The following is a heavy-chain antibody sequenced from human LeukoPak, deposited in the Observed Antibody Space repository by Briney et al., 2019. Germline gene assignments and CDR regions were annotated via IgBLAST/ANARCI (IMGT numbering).Heavy chain of an antibody. CDR1: GFTVSDYY. Sequence: GGSLRLSCAASGFTVSDYYMNWVRQAPGKGLEWVSVIYRGGFTYYADSVRGRFSISRDNSKNTLYLQMNSLRAEDTAVYYCARVTAWGYSYGYYYLDVWGKGTTVTVSS. J-gene: IGHJ6*03. V-gene: IGHV3-66*01. D-gene: IGHD5-18*01. CDR3: ARVTAWGYSYGYYYLDV. CDR2: IYRGGFT.